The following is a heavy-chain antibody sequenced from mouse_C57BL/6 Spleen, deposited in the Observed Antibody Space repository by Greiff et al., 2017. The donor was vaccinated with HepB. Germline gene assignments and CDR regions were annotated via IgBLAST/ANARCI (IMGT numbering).Heavy chain of an antibody. J-gene: IGHJ4*01. CDR2: INPNNGGT. V-gene: IGHV1-18*01. CDR1: GYTFTDYN. D-gene: IGHD3-3*01. CDR3: ARRDPYAMDY. Sequence: VQLQQSGPELVKPGASVKIPCKASGYTFTDYNMDWVKQSHGKSLEWIGDINPNNGGTIYNQKFKGKATLTVDKSSSTAYMELRSLTSEDTAVYYCARRDPYAMDYWGQGTSVTVSS.